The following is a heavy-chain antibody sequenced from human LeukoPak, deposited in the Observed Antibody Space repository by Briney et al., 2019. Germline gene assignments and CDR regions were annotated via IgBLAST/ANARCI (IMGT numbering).Heavy chain of an antibody. D-gene: IGHD6-13*01. CDR3: ARHPPLSSSSWYYYYGMDV. CDR2: IYYSGST. V-gene: IGHV4-59*08. CDR1: GGSISSYY. J-gene: IGHJ6*02. Sequence: PSETLSLTCTVSGGSISSYYWSWIRQPPGKGLEWIGYIYYSGSTNYNPSLKSRVTISVDTSKNQFSLKLSSVTAADTAVYYCARHPPLSSSSWYYYYGMDVWGQGTTVTVPS.